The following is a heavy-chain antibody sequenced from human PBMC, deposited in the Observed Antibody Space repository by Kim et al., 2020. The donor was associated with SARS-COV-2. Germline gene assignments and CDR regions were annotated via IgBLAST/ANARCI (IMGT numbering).Heavy chain of an antibody. D-gene: IGHD3-10*01. Sequence: GGSLRLSCAASGFTFDDYAMHWVRQAPGKGLEWVSGISWNSGSIGYADSVKGRFTISRDNAKNSLYLQMNSLRAEDTALYYCASADVRGVTSDIWGQGT. V-gene: IGHV3-9*01. CDR3: ASADVRGVTSDI. CDR1: GFTFDDYA. J-gene: IGHJ3*02. CDR2: ISWNSGSI.